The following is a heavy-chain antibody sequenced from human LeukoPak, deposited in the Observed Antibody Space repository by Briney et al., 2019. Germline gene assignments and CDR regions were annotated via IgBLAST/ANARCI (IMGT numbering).Heavy chain of an antibody. CDR1: GGSISSSY. J-gene: IGHJ4*02. Sequence: SETLSLTCTVSGGSISSSYWGWIRQPPGEGLEWIGYIYYSGSTNYNPSLKSRVTISVDTSKNQFSLKLSSVTAADTAVYYCARLGRGVTIYDYWGQGTLVTVSS. CDR2: IYYSGST. V-gene: IGHV4-59*08. D-gene: IGHD3-3*01. CDR3: ARLGRGVTIYDY.